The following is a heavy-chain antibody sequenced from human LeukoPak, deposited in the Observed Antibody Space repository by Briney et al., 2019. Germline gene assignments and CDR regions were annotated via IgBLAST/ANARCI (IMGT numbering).Heavy chain of an antibody. V-gene: IGHV4-38-2*02. CDR2: IYHSGST. CDR1: GYSISSGFY. J-gene: IGHJ4*02. Sequence: ASETLSLTCSVSGYSISSGFYWGWIRPPPGKGLEWIGNIYHSGSTYYDPSLKSRVTISVDTSKNQFSLRLNSVTAADTAMYFCVKSGGYGLIDYWGQGTLVTVSS. D-gene: IGHD1-26*01. CDR3: VKSGGYGLIDY.